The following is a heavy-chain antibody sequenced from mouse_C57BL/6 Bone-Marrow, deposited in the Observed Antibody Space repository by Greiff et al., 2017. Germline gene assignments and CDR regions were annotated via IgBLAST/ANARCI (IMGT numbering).Heavy chain of an antibody. D-gene: IGHD2-1*01. CDR2: FHPYNDDT. Sequence: VQLQQSGAELVKPGASVTMSCKASGYTFTTYPLEWMKQNHGKSLAWIGNFHPYNDDTKYNEKFKGKATLTVEKSSSTVYLELSRVTSDDSAVYYCARGGNYGGYYFDYWGQGTTLTVSS. CDR1: GYTFTTYP. J-gene: IGHJ2*01. V-gene: IGHV1-47*01. CDR3: ARGGNYGGYYFDY.